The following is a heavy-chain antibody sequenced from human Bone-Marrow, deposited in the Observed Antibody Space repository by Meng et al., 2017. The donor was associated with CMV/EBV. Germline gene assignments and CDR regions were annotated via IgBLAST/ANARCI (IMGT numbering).Heavy chain of an antibody. V-gene: IGHV3-23*03. CDR1: GFTFSSYA. Sequence: GGSLRHSCAASGFTFSSYAMSWVRQAPGKGLEWVSVIYSGGSSTYYADSVKGRFTISRDNSKNTLYLQMNSLRAEDTAVYYCAKKSWSWFDPRGQGTLVTVSS. CDR2: IYSGGSST. J-gene: IGHJ5*02. CDR3: AKKSWSWFDP.